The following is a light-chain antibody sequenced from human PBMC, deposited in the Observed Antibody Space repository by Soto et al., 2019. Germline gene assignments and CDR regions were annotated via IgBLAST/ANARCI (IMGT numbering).Light chain of an antibody. CDR3: HSYDSSLTVVL. Sequence: QSVLTQPPSVSGATGQRVTISCTGSNSNIGAGYDVNWYQQLPGLVPKLLIYGSTRRPSGVPERFSGSESDTSASLAITGLQAEDEAHYYCHSYDSSLTVVLFGGGTKLTVL. CDR2: GST. J-gene: IGLJ2*01. V-gene: IGLV1-40*01. CDR1: NSNIGAGYD.